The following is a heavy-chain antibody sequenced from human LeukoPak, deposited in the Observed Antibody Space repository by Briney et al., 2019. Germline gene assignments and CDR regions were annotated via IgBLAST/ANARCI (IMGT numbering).Heavy chain of an antibody. D-gene: IGHD3-16*02. V-gene: IGHV3-30-3*01. CDR1: GFTFSSYA. CDR3: ARPYDYVWGSYRYRYYYYGMDV. J-gene: IGHJ6*02. CDR2: ISYDGSNK. Sequence: GGSLRLSCAASGFTFSSYAMHWVRQAPGKGLEWVAVISYDGSNKYYADSVKGRFTISRDNSKNTLYLQMNSLRAEDTAVYYCARPYDYVWGSYRYRYYYYGMDVWGQGTTVTVSS.